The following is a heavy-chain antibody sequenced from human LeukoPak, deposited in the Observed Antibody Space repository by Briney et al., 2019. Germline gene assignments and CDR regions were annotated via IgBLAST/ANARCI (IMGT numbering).Heavy chain of an antibody. Sequence: SQSLSLTCTVAGASISSYYWSWIRQPPGRGLGWVGYIYYSGSTNNNPSTKSRVNISVDTSKNQFSLRLSYVTVAGTAAYYRASFPRSSRAGNWFDPWGQGTLVTVSS. CDR3: ASFPRSSRAGNWFDP. D-gene: IGHD6-6*01. V-gene: IGHV4-59*08. CDR1: GASISSYY. J-gene: IGHJ5*02. CDR2: IYYSGST.